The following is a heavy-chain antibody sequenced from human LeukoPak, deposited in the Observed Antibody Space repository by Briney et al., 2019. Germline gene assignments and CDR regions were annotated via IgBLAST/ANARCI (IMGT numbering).Heavy chain of an antibody. CDR2: IGCSGSNI. CDR3: ARIMTTVTTSDY. CDR1: GFTFSSYE. Sequence: GGSLRLSCAASGFTFSSYEMNWVRQAPGKGLEWVSYIGCSGSNIYYADSVKGRFTISRDNAKNSLYLQMNSLRAEDTAVYYCARIMTTVTTSDYWGQGTLVTVSS. J-gene: IGHJ4*02. D-gene: IGHD4-17*01. V-gene: IGHV3-48*03.